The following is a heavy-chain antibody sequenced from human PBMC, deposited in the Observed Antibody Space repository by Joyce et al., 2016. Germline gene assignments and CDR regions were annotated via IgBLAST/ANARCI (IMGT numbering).Heavy chain of an antibody. V-gene: IGHV4-34*01. CDR3: ARGPRSNWGLVWFDP. CDR1: GGSFSGYY. J-gene: IGHJ5*02. CDR2: INHSRST. Sequence: QVQLQQWGAGLLKPSETLSLTCAVYGGSFSGYYWSWIRPPPGKGLEWIGEINHSRSTNYNPSLKSLVTISVETSKNHFSLKLSSVTAADTAVYYCARGPRSNWGLVWFDPWGQGTLVTVSS. D-gene: IGHD7-27*01.